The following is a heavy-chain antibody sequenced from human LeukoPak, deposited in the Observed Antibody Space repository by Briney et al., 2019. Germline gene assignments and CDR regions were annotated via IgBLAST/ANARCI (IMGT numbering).Heavy chain of an antibody. D-gene: IGHD6-13*01. J-gene: IGHJ4*02. CDR1: GFHVITYY. CDR2: IYSGGST. CDR3: ARALSASSWYRPPYFDY. Sequence: GGSLRLSCAASGFHVITYYMNWFRQAPGKGLECISVIYSGGSTDYADSVKGRLTISRDNSKNTLYLQMNSLRAEDTAVYYCARALSASSWYRPPYFDYWGQGTLVTVSS. V-gene: IGHV3-53*01.